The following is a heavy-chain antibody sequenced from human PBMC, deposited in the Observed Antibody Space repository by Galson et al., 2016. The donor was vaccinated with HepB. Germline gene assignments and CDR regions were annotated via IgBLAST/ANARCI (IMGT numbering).Heavy chain of an antibody. CDR3: VRVTLTLVQGIMTHTWFDP. CDR1: GGTFSRYA. CDR2: IIPIFGTP. J-gene: IGHJ5*02. D-gene: IGHD3-10*01. Sequence: SVKVSCKASGGTFSRYAINWVRQAPGQGLEWMGGIIPIFGTPNYAQKFQGRVTITADESTTTAYMELSSLRSEDTAVYYCVRVTLTLVQGIMTHTWFDPWGQGTLVTVSS. V-gene: IGHV1-69*13.